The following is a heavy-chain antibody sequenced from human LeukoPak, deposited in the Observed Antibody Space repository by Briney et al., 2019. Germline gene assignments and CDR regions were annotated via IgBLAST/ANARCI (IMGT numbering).Heavy chain of an antibody. CDR2: IKQDGSEE. D-gene: IGHD1-26*01. CDR3: VRDRGRASTDY. CDR1: GITLGGYW. V-gene: IGHV3-7*01. Sequence: GGSLRLSCAASGITLGGYWMSWVRQAPGKGLEWVANIKQDGSEENYVDSVKGRFTISRDNAKYSLSLQMNSLRADDTAVYYCVRDRGRASTDYWGQGTLVTVSS. J-gene: IGHJ4*02.